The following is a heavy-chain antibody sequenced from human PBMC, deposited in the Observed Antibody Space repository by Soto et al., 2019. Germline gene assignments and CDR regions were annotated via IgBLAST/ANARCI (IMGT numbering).Heavy chain of an antibody. J-gene: IGHJ6*03. D-gene: IGHD3-10*01. V-gene: IGHV3-30*18. CDR2: ISYDGSNK. Sequence: QVQLVESGGGVVQPGRSLRLSCAASGFTFSSYGMHWVRQAPGKGLEWVAVISYDGSNKYYADSVKGRFTISRDNSKNTLYLQMNILRDEDTAVYYCAKDLDGSGCPYYCYMDVWGKWTTVTVSS. CDR1: GFTFSSYG. CDR3: AKDLDGSGCPYYCYMDV.